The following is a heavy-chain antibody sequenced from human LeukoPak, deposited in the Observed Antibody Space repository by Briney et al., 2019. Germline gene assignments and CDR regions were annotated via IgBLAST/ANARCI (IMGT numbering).Heavy chain of an antibody. CDR1: GFTFSSYS. Sequence: LGGSLRLSCAASGFTFSSYSMNWVRQAPGKGLEWVSYISSSSSTIYYADSVKGRFTISRDNAKNSLYLQMNSLRAEDTAVYYCAREHCSSTSCPKLNWFDPWGQGTLVTVSS. V-gene: IGHV3-48*01. J-gene: IGHJ5*02. D-gene: IGHD2-2*01. CDR2: ISSSSSTI. CDR3: AREHCSSTSCPKLNWFDP.